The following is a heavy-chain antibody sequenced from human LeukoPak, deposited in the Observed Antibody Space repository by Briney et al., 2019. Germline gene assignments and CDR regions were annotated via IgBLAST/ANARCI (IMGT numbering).Heavy chain of an antibody. CDR3: ERALDIIGKFDW. CDR2: IGSGSSNI. CDR1: ESIFSRHT. J-gene: IGHJ4*02. D-gene: IGHD1-26*01. V-gene: IGHV3-21*01. Sequence: GGSLRLSCAAPESIFSRHTMNGFRQAPGKGLEWVSSIGSGSSNITYADPAKGRYRITSDNAKSSLYLHINSLRDEDMGVYHCERALDIIGKFDWWGQGTLVTVSA.